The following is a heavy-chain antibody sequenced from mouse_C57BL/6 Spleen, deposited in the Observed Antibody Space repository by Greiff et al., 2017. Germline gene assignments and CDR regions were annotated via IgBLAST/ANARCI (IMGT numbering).Heavy chain of an antibody. D-gene: IGHD2-4*01. CDR3: ARSGGTYDYDY. V-gene: IGHV1-66*01. J-gene: IGHJ2*01. CDR1: GYSFTSYY. CDR2: IYPGSGNT. Sequence: VQLQQSGPELVKPGASVKISCKASGYSFTSYYIHWVKQRPGQGLEWIGWIYPGSGNTKYNEKFKGKATLTADTSSSTAYMQLSSLTSEDSAVYYCARSGGTYDYDYWGQGTTLTVSS.